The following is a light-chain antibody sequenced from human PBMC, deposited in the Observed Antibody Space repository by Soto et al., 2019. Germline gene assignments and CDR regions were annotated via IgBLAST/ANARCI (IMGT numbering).Light chain of an antibody. CDR1: SSDVGGYNY. V-gene: IGLV2-14*01. CDR2: DVS. CDR3: SSYTTSSTWV. Sequence: QSVLTQPASVSGSPGQSITISCIGTSSDVGGYNYVSWYQQHPGKVPKLMIYDVSNRPSGVSNRFSGSKSGNTASLTISGRQGEDEADYYGSSYTTSSTWVFGGGTKFTVL. J-gene: IGLJ3*02.